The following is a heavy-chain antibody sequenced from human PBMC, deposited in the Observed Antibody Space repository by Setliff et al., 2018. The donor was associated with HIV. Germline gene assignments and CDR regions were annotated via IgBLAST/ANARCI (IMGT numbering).Heavy chain of an antibody. CDR1: GYSFTSYW. D-gene: IGHD1-26*01. CDR2: IYPGDSDT. J-gene: IGHJ3*02. V-gene: IGHV5-51*01. Sequence: PGESLKISCKGSGYSFTSYWIGWVRQMSGKGLEWMGIIYPGDSDTRYSPSFQGQVIISAGKSISTAYLQWSSLKASDSAMYYCARFWNSGSYRDAFDIWGQGTMVTVSS. CDR3: ARFWNSGSYRDAFDI.